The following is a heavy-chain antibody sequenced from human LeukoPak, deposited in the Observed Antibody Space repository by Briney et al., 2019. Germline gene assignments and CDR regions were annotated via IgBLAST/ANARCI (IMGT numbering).Heavy chain of an antibody. CDR1: GYSFTSYE. Sequence: ASVKVSCKASGYSFTSYEINWVRQATGQGLEWMGWMNPSSGNTGYARNFQGRVTMTRNTSISTAYMDLSSLTSADTAVYYCARRRYTDFGYWGQGTLVSVSS. CDR2: MNPSSGNT. V-gene: IGHV1-8*01. J-gene: IGHJ4*02. CDR3: ARRRYTDFGY. D-gene: IGHD2-2*02.